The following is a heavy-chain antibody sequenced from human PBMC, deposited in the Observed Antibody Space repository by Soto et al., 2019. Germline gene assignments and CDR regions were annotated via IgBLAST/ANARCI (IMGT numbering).Heavy chain of an antibody. V-gene: IGHV4-34*01. J-gene: IGHJ4*02. CDR3: AVRNYDYVWGSSLTFDY. Sequence: SETLSLTCAVYGGAFSGYYWSWIRQPPGKGLEWIGEINHSGSTNYNPSLKSRVTISVDTSKNQFSLKLSSVTAADTAVYYCAVRNYDYVWGSSLTFDYWGQGTLVTVSS. D-gene: IGHD3-16*01. CDR2: INHSGST. CDR1: GGAFSGYY.